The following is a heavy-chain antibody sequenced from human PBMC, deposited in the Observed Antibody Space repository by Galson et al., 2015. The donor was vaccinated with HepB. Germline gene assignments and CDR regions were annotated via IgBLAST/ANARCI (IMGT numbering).Heavy chain of an antibody. J-gene: IGHJ6*03. CDR1: GYTFTSYG. CDR2: ISAYNGNT. CDR3: ARGRGYSYGPQYYYMDV. Sequence: SVKVPCKASGYTFTSYGISWVRQAPGQGLEWMGWISAYNGNTNYAQKLQGRVTMTTDTSTSTAYMELRSLRSDDTAVYYCARGRGYSYGPQYYYMDVWGKGTTVTVSS. V-gene: IGHV1-18*01. D-gene: IGHD5-18*01.